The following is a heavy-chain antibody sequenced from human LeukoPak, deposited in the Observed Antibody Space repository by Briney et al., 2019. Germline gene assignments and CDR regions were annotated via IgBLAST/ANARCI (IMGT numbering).Heavy chain of an antibody. CDR3: ARLNSYYFDY. V-gene: IGHV4-59*08. J-gene: IGHJ4*02. D-gene: IGHD5-18*01. CDR2: MYYSGST. Sequence: SETLSLTCTVSGGSISTDHWSWIRQPPGKGLEWIGYMYYSGSTNYNPSLKSRVTISGDTSKNHFSLKLSSVTAADTAVYCCARLNSYYFDYWGQGNLVTVSS. CDR1: GGSISTDH.